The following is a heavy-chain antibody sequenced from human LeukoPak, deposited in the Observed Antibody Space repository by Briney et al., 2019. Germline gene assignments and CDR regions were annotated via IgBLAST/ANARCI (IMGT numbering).Heavy chain of an antibody. V-gene: IGHV3-43D*03. CDR1: GFTFDDYA. D-gene: IGHD3-10*01. CDR2: ISWDGGGT. CDR3: AKSSYYYGSGDYMDV. Sequence: GGSLRLSCAASGFTFDDYAMHWVRQAPGKGLEWVSLISWDGGGTYYADSVKGRFTISRDNSKNSLYLQMNSLRAEDTALYYCAKSSYYYGSGDYMDVWGKGTTVTVSS. J-gene: IGHJ6*03.